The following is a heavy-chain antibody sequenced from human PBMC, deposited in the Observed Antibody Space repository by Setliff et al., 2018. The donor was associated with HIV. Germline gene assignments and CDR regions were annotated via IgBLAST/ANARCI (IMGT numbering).Heavy chain of an antibody. V-gene: IGHV3-49*03. CDR1: GFTFGDYA. CDR2: IRSKVYGGTT. CDR3: SRSLGSYFDSAGYLRYFDY. D-gene: IGHD3-10*01. J-gene: IGHJ4*02. Sequence: GGSLRLSCLTSGFTFGDYALSWFRQAPGKGLEWVAFIRSKVYGGTTEYAASVKGRFAILRDDSTSIAYLQMNSLKTEDTGVYYCSRSLGSYFDSAGYLRYFDYWGQGMLVTVSS.